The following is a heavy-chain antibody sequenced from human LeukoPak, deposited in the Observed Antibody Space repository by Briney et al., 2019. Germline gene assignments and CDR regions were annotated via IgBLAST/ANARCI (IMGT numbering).Heavy chain of an antibody. J-gene: IGHJ3*02. CDR3: ARDQLRGVIIKNAFDI. Sequence: ASVKVSCKASGYTFTSYYMHWVRQAPGQGLEWMGIINPSGGSTSYAQKFQGRVTMTRDMSTSTVYMELSSLRSEDTAVYYCARDQLRGVIIKNAFDIWGQGTMVTVSS. CDR2: INPSGGST. CDR1: GYTFTSYY. V-gene: IGHV1-46*01. D-gene: IGHD3-10*01.